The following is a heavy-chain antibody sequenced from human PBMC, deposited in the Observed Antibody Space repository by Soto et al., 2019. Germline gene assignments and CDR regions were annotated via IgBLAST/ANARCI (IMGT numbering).Heavy chain of an antibody. J-gene: IGHJ5*02. CDR2: ISAYTDDP. Sequence: ASVKVSCKASGNTFTNFGVTWVRQAPGQGLEWMGWISAYTDDPNYAQKFQGRVTMTIDTSTSTAYLDMRSLTSDYTAVYYCARVIPGAEAWFDPWGQGTLVTVSS. D-gene: IGHD2-2*01. V-gene: IGHV1-18*01. CDR1: GNTFTNFG. CDR3: ARVIPGAEAWFDP.